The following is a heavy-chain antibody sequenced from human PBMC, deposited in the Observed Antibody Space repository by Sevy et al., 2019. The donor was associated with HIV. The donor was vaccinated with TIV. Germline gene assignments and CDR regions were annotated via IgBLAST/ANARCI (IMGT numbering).Heavy chain of an antibody. CDR3: ARVGIDGLAIYGMDV. CDR1: GGSISSYY. D-gene: IGHD6-13*01. J-gene: IGHJ6*02. V-gene: IGHV4-59*13. CDR2: IYYSGST. Sequence: SETLSLTCTVSGGSISSYYWSWIRQPPGKGLEWIGYIYYSGSTNYNPSLKSRVTISVDTSKNQFSLKLSSVTAADTAVYYCARVGIDGLAIYGMDVWGQGTTVTVSS.